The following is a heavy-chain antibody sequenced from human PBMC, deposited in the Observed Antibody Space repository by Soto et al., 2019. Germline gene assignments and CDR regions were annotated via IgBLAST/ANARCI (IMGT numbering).Heavy chain of an antibody. V-gene: IGHV3-30-3*01. J-gene: IGHJ5*02. CDR3: ARDRDNGPLSFKWFDP. Sequence: GGSLRLSCAASGFTFSSYAMHWVRQAPGKGLEWVAVISYDGSNKYYADSVKGRFTISRDNSKNTLYLQMNSLRAEDTAVYYCARDRDNGPLSFKWFDPWGQGTLVTVSS. CDR1: GFTFSSYA. CDR2: ISYDGSNK. D-gene: IGHD2-21*02.